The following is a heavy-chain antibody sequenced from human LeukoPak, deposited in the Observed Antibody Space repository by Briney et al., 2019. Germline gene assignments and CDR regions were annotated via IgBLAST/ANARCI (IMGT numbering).Heavy chain of an antibody. CDR2: IYHTGST. J-gene: IGHJ4*02. V-gene: IGHV4-38-2*02. CDR1: GFSISSGYY. Sequence: KPSETLSLTCSVSGFSISSGYYWGWIRQPPGKGLEWIGDIYHTGSTYYNPSLKSRVTILVDTSNNQFSLRLSSVTAADTAFYYCARVAVDNPNITYWGQGTMVNVYS. D-gene: IGHD5-12*01. CDR3: ARVAVDNPNITY.